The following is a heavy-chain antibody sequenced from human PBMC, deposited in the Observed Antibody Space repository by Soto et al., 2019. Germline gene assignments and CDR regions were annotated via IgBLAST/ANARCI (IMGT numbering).Heavy chain of an antibody. Sequence: QVQLVQSGAEVTKPGASVKVSCKASGYTFNNFAMYWVHQAPGQSLDWMGWINAGNGNTKYSQNFQGRVTITRDTFANTVYMELSSLRSEDTAVYYCARAYCSDTNCPAGGYWGQGTLVTVSS. CDR3: ARAYCSDTNCPAGGY. V-gene: IGHV1-3*01. CDR1: GYTFNNFA. D-gene: IGHD2-2*01. J-gene: IGHJ4*02. CDR2: INAGNGNT.